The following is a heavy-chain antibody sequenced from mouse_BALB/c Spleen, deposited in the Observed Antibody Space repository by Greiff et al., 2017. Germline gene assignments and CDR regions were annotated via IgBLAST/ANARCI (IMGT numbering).Heavy chain of an antibody. CDR2: ISSGGSYT. J-gene: IGHJ3*01. D-gene: IGHD2-14*01. CDR3: AREGVRRFAY. CDR1: GFTFSSYG. Sequence: EVQRVESGGDLVKPGGSLKLSCAASGFTFSSYGMSWVRQTPDKRLEWVATISSGGSYTYYPDSVKGRFTISRGNAKNTLYLQMSSLKSEDTAMYYCAREGVRRFAYWGQGTLVTVSA. V-gene: IGHV5-6*01.